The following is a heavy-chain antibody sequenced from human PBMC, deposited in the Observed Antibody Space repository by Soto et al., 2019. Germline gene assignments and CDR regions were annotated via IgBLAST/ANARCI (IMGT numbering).Heavy chain of an antibody. D-gene: IGHD2-15*01. CDR2: IGSTNSYI. V-gene: IGHV3-21*01. CDR3: ARVNKFRGGNAHSSS. Sequence: GGSLRLSCAASGFTFTSYIMHWVRQAPGKGLELVSSIGSTNSYIYYADSVKGRFTVSRDNANNSLYLQMNSLRVEDTAVYYCARVNKFRGGNAHSSSRGQGTL. CDR1: GFTFTSYI. J-gene: IGHJ4*02.